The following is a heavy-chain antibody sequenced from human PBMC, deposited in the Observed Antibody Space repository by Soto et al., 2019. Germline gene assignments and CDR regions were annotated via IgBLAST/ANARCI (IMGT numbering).Heavy chain of an antibody. Sequence: QVQLVESGGGVVQPGRSLRLSCAASGFTFSSYGMHWVRQAPGKGLELVAVISYDGSNKYYGDSVKGRLTISRDNSKNTLYLQMNSLGPEDTAVYYCAKEREYSGSTPDYWGQGTLVTVSS. D-gene: IGHD5-12*01. CDR1: GFTFSSYG. J-gene: IGHJ4*02. CDR2: ISYDGSNK. CDR3: AKEREYSGSTPDY. V-gene: IGHV3-30*18.